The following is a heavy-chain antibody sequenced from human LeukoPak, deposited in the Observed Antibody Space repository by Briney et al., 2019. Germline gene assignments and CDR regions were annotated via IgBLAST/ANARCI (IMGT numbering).Heavy chain of an antibody. CDR1: GYTFTSYG. J-gene: IGHJ4*02. D-gene: IGHD4-17*01. CDR2: ISAYNGNT. CDR3: ARVSSIYGDFAVDY. V-gene: IGHV1-18*01. Sequence: ASVKVSCKASGYTFTSYGISWVRQAPGQGLEWMGWISAYNGNTNYAQKLQGRVTMTTDTSTSTVYMELSSLRSEDTAVYYCARVSSIYGDFAVDYWGQGTLVTVSS.